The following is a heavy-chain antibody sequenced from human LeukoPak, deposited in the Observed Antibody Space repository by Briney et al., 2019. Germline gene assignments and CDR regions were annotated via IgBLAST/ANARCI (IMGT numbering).Heavy chain of an antibody. Sequence: SQTLSLTCTVSGDSIRRAGYYWTWIRLRPGKGLEWIGYIHNNGNTYYNPSLGSRVTMSLDMSQNQFSLNLISLAADDTAVYFCARGSYFGDNYYKGTDHWGRGTLVIVSS. CDR1: GDSIRRAGYY. CDR3: ARGSYFGDNYYKGTDH. J-gene: IGHJ4*02. CDR2: IHNNGNT. V-gene: IGHV4-31*03. D-gene: IGHD3-16*01.